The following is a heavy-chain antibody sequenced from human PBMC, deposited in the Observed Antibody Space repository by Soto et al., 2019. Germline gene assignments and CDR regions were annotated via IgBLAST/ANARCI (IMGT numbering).Heavy chain of an antibody. Sequence: SETLSLTCTVSGGSISSYYWSWIRQPPGKGLEWIGYMSNSGSTNYNPSLKSRVTISIDTSKNQFSLNLSSVTAADTAMYYCARDSLNAMDVWGQGTTVTVS. V-gene: IGHV4-59*01. CDR1: GGSISSYY. CDR2: MSNSGST. J-gene: IGHJ6*02. CDR3: ARDSLNAMDV.